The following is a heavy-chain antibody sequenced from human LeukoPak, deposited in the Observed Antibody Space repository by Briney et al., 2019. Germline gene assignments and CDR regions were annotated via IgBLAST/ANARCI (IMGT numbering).Heavy chain of an antibody. CDR2: IKQDGSEK. D-gene: IGHD1-26*01. CDR3: NRGSYHYHGVDV. V-gene: IGHV3-7*03. Sequence: GGSLRLSCAASGFTFSSYWMSWVRQAPGKGLEWVANIKQDGSEKYYVDSVKGRFTMSRDDARNSLYLQMDSLRSEDTAVYYSNRGSYHYHGVDVWGQGTTVTVSS. CDR1: GFTFSSYW. J-gene: IGHJ6*02.